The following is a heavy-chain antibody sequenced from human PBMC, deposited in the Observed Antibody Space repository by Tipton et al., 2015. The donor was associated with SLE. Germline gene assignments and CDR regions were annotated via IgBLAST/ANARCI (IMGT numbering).Heavy chain of an antibody. J-gene: IGHJ4*02. Sequence: TLSLTCAVYGGSFSGYHWTWIRQPPGRGLEWIGEIADTGSPNYNPSLKSRVTISLDTSKSQFSLILNSLTAADTAVYYCARGPFQRWPPGAYWDQGTLVTVSS. CDR2: IADTGSP. CDR1: GGSFSGYH. CDR3: ARGPFQRWPPGAY. D-gene: IGHD6-19*01. V-gene: IGHV4-34*01.